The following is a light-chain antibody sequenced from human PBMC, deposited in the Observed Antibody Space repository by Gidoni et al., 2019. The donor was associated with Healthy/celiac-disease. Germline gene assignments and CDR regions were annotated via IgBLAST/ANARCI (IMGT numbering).Light chain of an antibody. Sequence: DIQMTQSPSTLSASVGDRVTITCRASQSISSWLAWYQQKPGKAPKLLIYDASSLESGVPSRFSGSGSGTEFTLTISGLQPDDFATYYCQQYNSYSGTFXGXTKVEIK. J-gene: IGKJ4*01. V-gene: IGKV1-5*01. CDR2: DAS. CDR3: QQYNSYSGT. CDR1: QSISSW.